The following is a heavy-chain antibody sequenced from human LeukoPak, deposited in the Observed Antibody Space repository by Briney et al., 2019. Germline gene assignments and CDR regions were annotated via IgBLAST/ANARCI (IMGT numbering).Heavy chain of an antibody. CDR2: ISGSGGST. D-gene: IGHD6-19*01. CDR1: GFTFSSYA. Sequence: GGSLRLSCAASGFTFSSYAMSWVRQAPGKGLEWVSAISGSGGSTYYADSVKGRFTISRDYSKNTLYLQMNSLRAEDTAVYYCAKGWRYSSGWYNFDYWGQGTLVTVSS. CDR3: AKGWRYSSGWYNFDY. J-gene: IGHJ4*02. V-gene: IGHV3-23*01.